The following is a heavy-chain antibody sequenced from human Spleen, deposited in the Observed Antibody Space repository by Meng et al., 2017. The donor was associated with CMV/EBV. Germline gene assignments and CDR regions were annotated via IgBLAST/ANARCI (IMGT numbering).Heavy chain of an antibody. CDR1: GYSISSGYY. V-gene: IGHV4-38-2*02. D-gene: IGHD5-18*01. CDR3: ASIEDPSDTAMPEDY. J-gene: IGHJ4*02. CDR2: IYHSGST. Sequence: SETLSLTCTVSGYSISSGYYWGWIRQPPGKGLEWIGSIYHSGSTYYNPSLKSRVTISVDTSKNQFSLKLSSVTAADTAVYYCASIEDPSDTAMPEDYWGQGTLVTVSS.